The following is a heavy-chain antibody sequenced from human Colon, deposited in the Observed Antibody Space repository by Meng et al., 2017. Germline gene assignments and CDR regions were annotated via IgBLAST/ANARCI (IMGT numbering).Heavy chain of an antibody. CDR2: VYYDGTT. J-gene: IGHJ4*02. CDR1: GGSVNNRTYY. V-gene: IGHV4-61*01. D-gene: IGHD3-10*01. Sequence: VQLQESGPGLVRPSETLSLTCTVSGGSVNNRTYYWTWIRQPPGKGLEWIGYVYYDGTTNYNPFLESRLTMSIDTSKNQFSLKLSSVTAADTAVYYCARDWGSGTPYWGQGTLVTVSS. CDR3: ARDWGSGTPY.